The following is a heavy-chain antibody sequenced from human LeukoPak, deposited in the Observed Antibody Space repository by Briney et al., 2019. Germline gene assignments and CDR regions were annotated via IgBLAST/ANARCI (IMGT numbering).Heavy chain of an antibody. Sequence: SVKVSCKASGGTFSSYAISWVRQAPGQGLEWMGGIIPIFGTANYAQKFQGRVTITTDESTSTAYMELSSLRSEDTAVYYCVGGPIAVTNYFDNWGQGTLVTVSS. J-gene: IGHJ4*02. CDR1: GGTFSSYA. CDR3: VGGPIAVTNYFDN. V-gene: IGHV1-69*05. D-gene: IGHD6-19*01. CDR2: IIPIFGTA.